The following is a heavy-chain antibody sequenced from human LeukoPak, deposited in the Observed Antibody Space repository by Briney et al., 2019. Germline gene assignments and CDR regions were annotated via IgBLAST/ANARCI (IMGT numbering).Heavy chain of an antibody. J-gene: IGHJ4*02. CDR3: ARGYHGSDYFDY. D-gene: IGHD1-26*01. Sequence: SETLPLTCTVSGGSISSYYWSWIRQPPGKGLEWIGYIYYSGSTNYNPSLKSRVTISVDTSKNQFSLKLSSVTAADTAVYYCARGYHGSDYFDYWGQGTLVTVSS. V-gene: IGHV4-59*12. CDR1: GGSISSYY. CDR2: IYYSGST.